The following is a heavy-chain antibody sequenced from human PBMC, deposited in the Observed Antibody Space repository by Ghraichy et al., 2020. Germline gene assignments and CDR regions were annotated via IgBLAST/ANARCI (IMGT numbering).Heavy chain of an antibody. D-gene: IGHD5-18*01. Sequence: TLSLTCAVYGGSFSGYYWSWIRQPPGKGLEWIGEINHSGSTNYNPSLKSRVTISVDTSKNQFSLKLSSVTAADTAVYYCARFAAMVTGGFDYWGQGTLVTVSS. J-gene: IGHJ4*02. CDR2: INHSGST. CDR1: GGSFSGYY. CDR3: ARFAAMVTGGFDY. V-gene: IGHV4-34*01.